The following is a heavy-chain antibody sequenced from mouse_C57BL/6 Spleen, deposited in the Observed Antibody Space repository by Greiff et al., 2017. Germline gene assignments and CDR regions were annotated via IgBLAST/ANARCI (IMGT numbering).Heavy chain of an antibody. CDR2: FNPYNGGT. D-gene: IGHD2-5*01. Sequence: VQLQQSGPVLVKPGASVKMSCKASGYTFTDYYMNWVKQSHGKSLEWIGVFNPYNGGTSSNQKFKGKATLTVDKSSSTAYMELNSLTSEDSAVYYCARSSNSSYYAMDYWGQGTSVTVSS. CDR1: GYTFTDYY. V-gene: IGHV1-19*01. J-gene: IGHJ4*01. CDR3: ARSSNSSYYAMDY.